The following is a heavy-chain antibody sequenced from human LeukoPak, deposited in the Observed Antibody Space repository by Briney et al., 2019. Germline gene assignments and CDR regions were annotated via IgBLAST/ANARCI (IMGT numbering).Heavy chain of an antibody. Sequence: GGSLRLSCAASGFTFINYAMSWVRQAPGKGLEWVSGISGSGGKTHYADAVKGRFTISRDNFKNTLYLRMNSLRAEDAAVYYCAKSGTDFWSGPALKWGQGILVTVS. J-gene: IGHJ4*02. CDR2: ISGSGGKT. V-gene: IGHV3-23*01. D-gene: IGHD3-3*01. CDR3: AKSGTDFWSGPALK. CDR1: GFTFINYA.